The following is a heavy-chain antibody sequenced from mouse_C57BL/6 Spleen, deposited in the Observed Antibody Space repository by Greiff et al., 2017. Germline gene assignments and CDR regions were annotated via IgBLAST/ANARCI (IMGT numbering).Heavy chain of an antibody. V-gene: IGHV1-15*01. D-gene: IGHD3-2*01. Sequence: LQESGAELVRPGASVTLSCKASGYTFTDYEMHWVKQTPVHGLEWIGAIDPETGGTAYNQKFKGKAILTADKSSSTAYMELRSLTSEDSAVYYCTISDSFGNYFDYWGQGTTLTVSS. CDR2: IDPETGGT. J-gene: IGHJ2*01. CDR3: TISDSFGNYFDY. CDR1: GYTFTDYE.